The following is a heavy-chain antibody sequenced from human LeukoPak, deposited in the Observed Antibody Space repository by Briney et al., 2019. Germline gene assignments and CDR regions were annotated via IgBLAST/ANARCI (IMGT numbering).Heavy chain of an antibody. J-gene: IGHJ3*01. D-gene: IGHD3-10*01. CDR1: GYTFSDYY. CDR3: ATSGRSSLAFDV. CDR2: VDPEDAKA. V-gene: IGHV1-69-2*01. Sequence: ASVKISCKSSGYTFSDYYIHWVRQAPGGGLQWLGRVDPEDAKAVYSENLQGRVTITADSFSDSTYMFLSSLTSEDTAFYYCATSGRSSLAFDVWGQGQWSPSLQ.